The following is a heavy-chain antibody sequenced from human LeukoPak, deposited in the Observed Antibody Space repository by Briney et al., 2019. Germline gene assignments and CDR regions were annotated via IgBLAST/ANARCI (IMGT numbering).Heavy chain of an antibody. CDR2: MNPNSGNT. CDR1: GYIFTSYD. Sequence: GASVKVSCKASGYIFTSYDINWVRQATGQGLEWMGWMNPNSGNTGYAQKFQGRVTMTRNTSISTAYMELSSLRSEDTAVYYCARAQAPPARTGYGMDVWGQGTTVTVSS. D-gene: IGHD6-25*01. J-gene: IGHJ6*02. V-gene: IGHV1-8*01. CDR3: ARAQAPPARTGYGMDV.